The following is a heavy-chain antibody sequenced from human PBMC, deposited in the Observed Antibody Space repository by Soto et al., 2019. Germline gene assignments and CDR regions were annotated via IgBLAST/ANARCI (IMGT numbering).Heavy chain of an antibody. CDR3: ARGITLPTPLDY. CDR2: INAGNGNT. CDR1: GYNFTSYS. D-gene: IGHD1-20*01. J-gene: IGHJ4*02. V-gene: IGHV1-3*01. Sequence: GGPVKVSCKASGYNFTSYSIHLVGQAPGQRLEWMGGINAGNGNTKYSQKFQGRVTITRDTSASTAYMELSSLRSEDTAVYYCARGITLPTPLDYWGQGTLVTVSS.